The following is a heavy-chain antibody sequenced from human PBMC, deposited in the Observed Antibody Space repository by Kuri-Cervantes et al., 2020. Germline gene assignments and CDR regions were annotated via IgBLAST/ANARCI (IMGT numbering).Heavy chain of an antibody. D-gene: IGHD1-26*01. CDR1: GFTFSSYA. CDR2: ISYDGSNK. Sequence: GGSLRLSCAASGFTFSSYAMHWVRQAQGKGLEWVAVISYDGSNKYYADSVKGRFTISRDDSKNTLYLQMNSLRAEDTAVYYCAKDCGYSGSYGVISYYYGMDVWGQGTPVTVSS. J-gene: IGHJ6*02. CDR3: AKDCGYSGSYGVISYYYGMDV. V-gene: IGHV3-30-3*01.